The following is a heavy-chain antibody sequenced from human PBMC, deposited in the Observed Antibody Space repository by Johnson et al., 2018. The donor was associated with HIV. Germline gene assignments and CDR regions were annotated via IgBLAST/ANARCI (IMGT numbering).Heavy chain of an antibody. CDR1: GFTFSNYA. V-gene: IGHV3-30*02. CDR3: AKDEAQTLASAGRDAFDF. D-gene: IGHD6-13*01. J-gene: IGHJ3*01. Sequence: QVHLVESGGGVVQPGGSLRLSCAASGFTFSNYAMHWVRQAPGKGLEWVAFIRYDGSNKYYADSVKGRFTISRDNSKNTLYLQMKSLRAEDTAVYYCAKDEAQTLASAGRDAFDFWGQGTAVTV. CDR2: IRYDGSNK.